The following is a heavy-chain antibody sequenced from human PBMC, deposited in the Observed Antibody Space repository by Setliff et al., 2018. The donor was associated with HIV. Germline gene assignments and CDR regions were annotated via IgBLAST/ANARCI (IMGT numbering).Heavy chain of an antibody. CDR2: IYSGGST. CDR3: AIDFPASAFYLSSALLTNC. D-gene: IGHD3-22*01. Sequence: GGSLRLSCAASGFTVSSNYVSWVRQAPGKGLEWVSIIYSGGSTNYADSVKGRFTISRDNSKNTLYLQMNSLRVEDTAVYYCAIDFPASAFYLSSALLTNCWGQGTLVT. CDR1: GFTVSSNY. V-gene: IGHV3-53*01. J-gene: IGHJ4*02.